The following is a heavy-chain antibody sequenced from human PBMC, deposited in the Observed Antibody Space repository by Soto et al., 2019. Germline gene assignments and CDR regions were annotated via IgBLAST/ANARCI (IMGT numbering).Heavy chain of an antibody. CDR3: SRSYSRGPSCSSRHFDY. J-gene: IGHJ4*02. CDR1: GDSISSYY. CDR2: IYYSGST. V-gene: IGHV4-59*01. Sequence: QVQLQESGPGLVKPSETLSLTCSVSGDSISSYYWSWIRQPPGKGVEWIGYIYYSGSTNYNPSLKSRVTISVDTSKNQFSLKLSSVTAADTAVYYCSRSYSRGPSCSSRHFDYWGQGTLVTVSS. D-gene: IGHD6-19*01.